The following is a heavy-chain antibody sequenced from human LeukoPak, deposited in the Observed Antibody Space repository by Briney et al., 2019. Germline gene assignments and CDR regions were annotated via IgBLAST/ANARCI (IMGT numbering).Heavy chain of an antibody. J-gene: IGHJ5*02. CDR2: IYTSGNT. CDR3: ASADYNSECFDP. D-gene: IGHD5-24*01. Sequence: SETLSLTCTVSGGSISSGSYYWTWIRQPAGKGLEWIGRIYTSGNTNYNLSLKSRVTISVDTSKNQFSLKLSSVSAADTAVYYCASADYNSECFDPWGQGTLVTVSS. CDR1: GGSISSGSYY. V-gene: IGHV4-61*02.